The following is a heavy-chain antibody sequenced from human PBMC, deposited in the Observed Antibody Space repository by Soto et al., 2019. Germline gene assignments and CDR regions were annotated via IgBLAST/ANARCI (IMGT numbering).Heavy chain of an antibody. J-gene: IGHJ6*02. Sequence: QVQLVESGGGVVQPGRSLRLSCAASGFTFSSYGMHWVRQAPGKGLEWVAAILYAGSNKYYADSVKGRFTISRDNSKNKLYLQMNSLRAEDTAVYYCARGAYYDVLTGSYSYGMDVWGQGTTVTVSS. CDR3: ARGAYYDVLTGSYSYGMDV. CDR1: GFTFSSYG. V-gene: IGHV3-30*03. CDR2: ILYAGSNK. D-gene: IGHD3-9*01.